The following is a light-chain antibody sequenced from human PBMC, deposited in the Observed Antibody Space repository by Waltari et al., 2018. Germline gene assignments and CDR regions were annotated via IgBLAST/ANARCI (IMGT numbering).Light chain of an antibody. Sequence: EIVLTQSPAVLSFSPGERATLSCRASQSVGTYLAWYQQRPGQSPRLLFYDASYSATDISARFSGRVSATDFTLTISILQPEDFAVYYCQQRRNWPLTFGGGTRVQI. V-gene: IGKV3-11*01. J-gene: IGKJ4*01. CDR1: QSVGTY. CDR2: DAS. CDR3: QQRRNWPLT.